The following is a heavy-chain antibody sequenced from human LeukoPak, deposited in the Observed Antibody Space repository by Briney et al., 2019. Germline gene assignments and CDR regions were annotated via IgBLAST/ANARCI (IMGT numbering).Heavy chain of an antibody. CDR2: IYTSGST. Sequence: SETLSLTCTVSGGSISSYDWSWIRQPAGKGLEWIGRIYTSGSTNYNPSLKSRVTMSVDTSKNQFSLKLSSVTAADTAVYYCARSHLGITGTINWFDPWGQGTLVTVSS. D-gene: IGHD1-20*01. V-gene: IGHV4-4*07. CDR1: GGSISSYD. CDR3: ARSHLGITGTINWFDP. J-gene: IGHJ5*02.